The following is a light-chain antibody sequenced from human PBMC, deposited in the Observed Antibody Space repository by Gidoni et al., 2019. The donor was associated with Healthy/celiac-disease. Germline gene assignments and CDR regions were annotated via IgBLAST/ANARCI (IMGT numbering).Light chain of an antibody. Sequence: ELGLTQSPPPLSLSPGERATLPCRASQSVSSYLAWYHQKPGQAPSLLIYDASNRATGIPARFSGSGSGTDFTLTISSLEPEDFAVYYCQQRSNWPPGITFGGXTKVEIK. CDR1: QSVSSY. V-gene: IGKV3-11*01. CDR2: DAS. CDR3: QQRSNWPPGIT. J-gene: IGKJ4*01.